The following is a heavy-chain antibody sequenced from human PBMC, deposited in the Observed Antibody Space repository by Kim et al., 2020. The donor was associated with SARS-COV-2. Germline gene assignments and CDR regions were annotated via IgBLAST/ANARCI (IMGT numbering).Heavy chain of an antibody. D-gene: IGHD3-9*01. CDR1: GYTFTSYA. CDR3: ARIPFPIGSQGTIWPEDY. CDR2: INTNTGNP. J-gene: IGHJ4*02. Sequence: ASVKVSCKASGYTFTSYAMNWVRQAPGQGLEWMGWINTNTGNPTYAQGFTGRFVFSLDTSVSTAYLQISSLKAEDTAVYYCARIPFPIGSQGTIWPEDYWGQGTLVTVSS. V-gene: IGHV7-4-1*02.